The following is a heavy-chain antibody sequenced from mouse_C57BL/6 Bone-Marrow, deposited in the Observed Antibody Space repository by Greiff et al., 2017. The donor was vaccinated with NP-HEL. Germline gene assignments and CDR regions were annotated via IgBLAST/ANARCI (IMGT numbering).Heavy chain of an antibody. CDR2: IYPGSGNT. CDR3: ARWGWNYAMDY. D-gene: IGHD3-3*01. J-gene: IGHJ4*01. V-gene: IGHV1-76*01. CDR1: GYTFTDYY. Sequence: VQLQQSGAELVRPGASVKLSCKASGYTFTDYYINWVKQRPGQGLEWIARIYPGSGNTYYNEKFKGKATLTAEKSSSTAYMQLSSLTSEDSAVYFCARWGWNYAMDYWGQGTSVTVSS.